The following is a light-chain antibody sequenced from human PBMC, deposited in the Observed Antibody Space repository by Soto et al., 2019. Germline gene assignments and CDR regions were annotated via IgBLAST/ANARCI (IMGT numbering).Light chain of an antibody. CDR1: QSVPSDW. CDR3: QQYGNFPYT. Sequence: EIVLTQSPGTLSSSPGERATLSCRASQSVPSDWLAWYRHKPGQAPRLLIYGASSRATGVPERVSGSGSGTDFTLTINRLEAEDFAVYYCQQYGNFPYTFGRGTKLEIK. CDR2: GAS. V-gene: IGKV3-20*01. J-gene: IGKJ2*01.